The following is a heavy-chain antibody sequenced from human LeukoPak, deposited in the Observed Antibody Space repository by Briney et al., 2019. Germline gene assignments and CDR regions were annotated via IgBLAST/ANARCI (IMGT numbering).Heavy chain of an antibody. J-gene: IGHJ4*02. D-gene: IGHD3-22*01. V-gene: IGHV4-34*01. Sequence: SETLSLTCAVYGASFSDYYWSWIRQSPGKGLEWIGEINHSGSANYNPSLKSRVTMSGDASNDQFSLKLSSWTAADTAVYYCTRDRAAGYYDSSGYNLPVPKYYFDYWGQGTLVTVSS. CDR1: GASFSDYY. CDR2: INHSGSA. CDR3: TRDRAAGYYDSSGYNLPVPKYYFDY.